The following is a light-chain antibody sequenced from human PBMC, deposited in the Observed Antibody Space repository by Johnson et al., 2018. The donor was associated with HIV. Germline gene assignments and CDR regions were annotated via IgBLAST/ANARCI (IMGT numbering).Light chain of an antibody. CDR1: SSNIGNNY. J-gene: IGLJ1*01. V-gene: IGLV1-51*02. CDR2: ENN. Sequence: QSLLTQPPSVSAAPGQKVTISCSGSSSNIGNNYVSWYQHLPGTAPKLLIYENNKRPSGIPDRFSGSKSVTSATLGITGLQTGDEAHSYCGTWDSRLSADVLGTETKVTVL. CDR3: GTWDSRLSADV.